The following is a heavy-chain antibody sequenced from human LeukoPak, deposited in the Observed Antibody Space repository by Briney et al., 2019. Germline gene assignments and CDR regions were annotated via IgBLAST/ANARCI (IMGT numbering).Heavy chain of an antibody. V-gene: IGHV5-51*01. CDR1: GYRFTNYW. CDR2: IYPGDSDT. CDR3: AKLGASFYFDY. D-gene: IGHD4/OR15-4a*01. J-gene: IGHJ4*02. Sequence: GESLKISFKTSGYRFTNYWIVWVRPMPGKGLEWMGIIYPGDSDTRYSPSFQGQVTISPDKSISTAYLQWSSLKASDTAMYYCAKLGASFYFDYWGQGTLVTVSS.